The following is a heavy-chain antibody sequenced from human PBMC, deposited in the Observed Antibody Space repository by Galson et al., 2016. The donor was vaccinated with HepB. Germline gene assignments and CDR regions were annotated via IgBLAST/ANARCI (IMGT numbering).Heavy chain of an antibody. J-gene: IGHJ4*02. Sequence: SLRLSCAGSGFSDFSFSDYWMHWVRRAPGKGLVWVSRINGDGSATDYADSVKGRFTVSRDNSKDARNALSLQMDTLRAEDTAVYYCAKDVDYDSGMFYFDHWGQGTLVTVSS. D-gene: IGHD3-10*01. V-gene: IGHV3-74*01. CDR3: AKDVDYDSGMFYFDH. CDR2: INGDGSAT. CDR1: GFSDFSFSDYW.